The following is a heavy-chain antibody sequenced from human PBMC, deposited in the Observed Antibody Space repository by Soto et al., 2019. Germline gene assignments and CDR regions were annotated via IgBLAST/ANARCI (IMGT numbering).Heavy chain of an antibody. D-gene: IGHD3-10*01. J-gene: IGHJ3*02. CDR3: ARDRYGSGSYYNYDAFDI. CDR1: GFPFSSYS. V-gene: IGHV3-21*01. CDR2: ISSSSSYI. Sequence: GGSLRLSCAASGFPFSSYSMNWVRQAPGKGLEWVSSISSSSSYIYYADSVKGRFTISRDNAKNSLYLQMNSLRAEDTAVYYCARDRYGSGSYYNYDAFDIWGQGTMVTVSS.